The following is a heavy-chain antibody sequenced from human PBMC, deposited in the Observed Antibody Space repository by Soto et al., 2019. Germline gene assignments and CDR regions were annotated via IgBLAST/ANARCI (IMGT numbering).Heavy chain of an antibody. V-gene: IGHV5-51*01. CDR1: GYSFTSYW. CDR2: IYPGDSDT. J-gene: IGHJ6*02. CDR3: ARWEQGSGSYYNNYYYGMDV. Sequence: LKISCKGSGYSFTSYWIGWVRQMPGKGLEWMGIIYPGDSDTRYSPSFQGQVTISADKSISTAYLQWSSLKASDTAMYYCARWEQGSGSYYNNYYYGMDVWGQGXTVTVFS. D-gene: IGHD3-10*01.